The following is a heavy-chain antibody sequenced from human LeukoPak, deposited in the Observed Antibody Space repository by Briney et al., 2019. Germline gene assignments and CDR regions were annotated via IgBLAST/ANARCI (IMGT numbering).Heavy chain of an antibody. Sequence: PGGSLRLSCAASGFTFSSYAMHWVRQAPGKGLEWVAVISYDGSNKYYADSVKGRFTISRDNSKNTLYLQMNSLRAEDTAVYYCARKSGQRAIFGVILDWYFDLWGRGTLVTVSS. CDR1: GFTFSSYA. V-gene: IGHV3-30-3*01. CDR2: ISYDGSNK. D-gene: IGHD3-3*01. J-gene: IGHJ2*01. CDR3: ARKSGQRAIFGVILDWYFDL.